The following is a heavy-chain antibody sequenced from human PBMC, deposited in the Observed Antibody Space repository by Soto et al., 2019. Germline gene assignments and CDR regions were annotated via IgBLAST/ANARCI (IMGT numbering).Heavy chain of an antibody. D-gene: IGHD2-2*01. CDR3: AKANGPSTRHCFASC. Sequence: GGSLRLPCAASGCTFSNYAMSWVRQAPGKGLEWVSGISGSGGSTYYADSVKGRFTISRDNSKNTLYLQMNSLGAEDTAVYHCAKANGPSTRHCFASCWGQGSLVTVSS. J-gene: IGHJ4*02. CDR1: GCTFSNYA. V-gene: IGHV3-23*01. CDR2: ISGSGGST.